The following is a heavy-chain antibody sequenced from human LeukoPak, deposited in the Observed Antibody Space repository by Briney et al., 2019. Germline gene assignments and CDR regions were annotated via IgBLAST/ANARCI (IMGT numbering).Heavy chain of an antibody. J-gene: IGHJ5*02. V-gene: IGHV4-38-2*02. CDR3: ARDLENWFDP. Sequence: SETLSLTCTVSGGSISSYYWGWIRQPPGKGLEWIGSIYHSGSTYYNPSLKSRVTISVDTSKNQFSLKLSSVTAADTAVYYCARDLENWFDPWGQGTLVTVSS. CDR1: GGSISSYY. D-gene: IGHD1-1*01. CDR2: IYHSGST.